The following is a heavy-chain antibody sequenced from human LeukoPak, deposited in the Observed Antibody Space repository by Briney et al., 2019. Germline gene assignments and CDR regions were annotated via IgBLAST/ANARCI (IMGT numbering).Heavy chain of an antibody. Sequence: GGSLRLSCAASGFTFSTYCMTWVRRAPGKGLEWVANIKEDGSERYYVDSVKGRFTISGDNAKNTLYLQMNSLRAEDTSVYYCTRGSRCSGGGCRNLHYYGLDVWGQGTTVTVSS. D-gene: IGHD2-15*01. CDR2: IKEDGSER. J-gene: IGHJ6*02. V-gene: IGHV3-7*01. CDR3: TRGSRCSGGGCRNLHYYGLDV. CDR1: GFTFSTYC.